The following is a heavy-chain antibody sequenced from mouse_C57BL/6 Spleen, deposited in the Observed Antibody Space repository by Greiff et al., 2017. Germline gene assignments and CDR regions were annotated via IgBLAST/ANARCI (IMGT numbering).Heavy chain of an antibody. V-gene: IGHV5-6*01. CDR1: GFTFSSYG. CDR2: ISSGGSYT. J-gene: IGHJ2*01. Sequence: EVKLMESGGDLVKPGGSLKLSCAASGFTFSSYGMSWVRPTPDKRLEWVATISSGGSYTYYPDSVKGRFTISRDNAKNTLYLQMSSLKSEDTAMYYCARHGDSNYDFDYWGQGTTLTVSS. CDR3: ARHGDSNYDFDY. D-gene: IGHD2-5*01.